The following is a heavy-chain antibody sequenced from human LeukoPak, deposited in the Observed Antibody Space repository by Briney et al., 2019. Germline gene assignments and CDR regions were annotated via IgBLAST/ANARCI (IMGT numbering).Heavy chain of an antibody. D-gene: IGHD3-10*01. CDR3: ARGITVLRGVIKGGMDV. CDR1: GDTFSTYYA. Sequence: GASVKVSCKASGDTFSTYYAISWVRQAPGQGLEWMGRIIPIVGVANYAQKFQGRVTITADKSTGIVYMEMSSLTSGDTAIYYCARGITVLRGVIKGGMDVWGQGTTVTVSS. J-gene: IGHJ6*02. CDR2: IIPIVGVA. V-gene: IGHV1-69*04.